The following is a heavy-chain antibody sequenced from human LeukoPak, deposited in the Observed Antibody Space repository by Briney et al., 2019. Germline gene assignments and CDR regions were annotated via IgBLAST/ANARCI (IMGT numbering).Heavy chain of an antibody. Sequence: GGSLRLSCAASGFTFSSYGMHWVRQAPGKGLEWVAFTRSDGSNKYYADSVKGRFTISRDNSKNTLYLQMNSLRAEDTAVYYCARWGDSSAKFDYWGQGTLVTVSS. J-gene: IGHJ4*02. CDR1: GFTFSSYG. V-gene: IGHV3-30*02. CDR3: ARWGDSSAKFDY. CDR2: TRSDGSNK. D-gene: IGHD3-22*01.